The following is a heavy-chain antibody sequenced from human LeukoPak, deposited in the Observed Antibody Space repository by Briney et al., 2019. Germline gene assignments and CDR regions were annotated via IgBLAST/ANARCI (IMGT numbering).Heavy chain of an antibody. J-gene: IGHJ4*02. D-gene: IGHD6-13*01. CDR2: ISYDGSNK. Sequence: PGRSLRLSCAASGFTFSSYGMHWVRQAPGKGLEWVAVISYDGSNKYYADSVKGRFTISRDNSKNTLYLQMNSLRAEDTAVYYCAKAAAGYWGQGTLVTVSS. V-gene: IGHV3-30*18. CDR3: AKAAAGY. CDR1: GFTFSSYG.